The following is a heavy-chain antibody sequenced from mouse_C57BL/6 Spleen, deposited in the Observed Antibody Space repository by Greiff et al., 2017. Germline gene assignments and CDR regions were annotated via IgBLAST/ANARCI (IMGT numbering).Heavy chain of an antibody. Sequence: ESGPGLVKPSQSLSLTCSVTGYSITSGYYWNWIRQFPGNKLEWMGYISYDGSNNYNPSLKNRISITRDTSKNQFFLKLNSVTTEDTATYYCARHYYGRGFAYWGQGTLVTVSA. CDR3: ARHYYGRGFAY. D-gene: IGHD1-1*01. CDR2: ISYDGSN. V-gene: IGHV3-6*01. J-gene: IGHJ3*01. CDR1: GYSITSGYY.